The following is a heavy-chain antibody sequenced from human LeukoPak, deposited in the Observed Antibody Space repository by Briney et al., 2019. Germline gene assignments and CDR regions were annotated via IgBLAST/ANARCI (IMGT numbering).Heavy chain of an antibody. CDR3: AKDAAGGFDY. Sequence: GGSLRLSCAASGFSFSSYGMIWVRQAPGRGQEWVSYITSSSSPIHYADSVKGRFTISRDNAKNSLYLQMNSLRDEDTAVYFCAKDAAGGFDYWGQGTLLTVSS. J-gene: IGHJ4*02. CDR1: GFSFSSYG. V-gene: IGHV3-48*02. D-gene: IGHD2-15*01. CDR2: ITSSSSPI.